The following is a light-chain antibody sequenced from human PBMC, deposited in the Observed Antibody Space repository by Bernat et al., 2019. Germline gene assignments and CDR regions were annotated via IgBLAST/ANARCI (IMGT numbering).Light chain of an antibody. J-gene: IGLJ3*02. Sequence: QSALTQPPSVSGSPGQSVTISCTGTSSDVGSYNRVSWYQQPPGTAPKLMIYVVTNRPSGVPDRFSGSKSANTASLTISGLQADDEADYYCSSYTSTNTWVFGGGTKLTVL. CDR1: SSDVGSYNR. V-gene: IGLV2-18*02. CDR3: SSYTSTNTWV. CDR2: VVT.